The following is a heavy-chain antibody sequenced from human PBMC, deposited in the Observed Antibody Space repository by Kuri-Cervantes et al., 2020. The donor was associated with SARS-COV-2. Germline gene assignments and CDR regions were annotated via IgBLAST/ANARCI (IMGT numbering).Heavy chain of an antibody. J-gene: IGHJ6*02. CDR1: GFTFSSYG. V-gene: IGHV3-30*18. D-gene: IGHD5-12*01. CDR2: ISYDGSNK. CDR3: AKAYDPYGMDV. Sequence: GGSLRLSCAASGFTFSSYGMHWVRQAPGKGLEWVAVISYDGSNKYYADSVKGRSTISRDNSKNTLYLQMNSLRAEDTAVYYCAKAYDPYGMDVWGQGTTVTVSS.